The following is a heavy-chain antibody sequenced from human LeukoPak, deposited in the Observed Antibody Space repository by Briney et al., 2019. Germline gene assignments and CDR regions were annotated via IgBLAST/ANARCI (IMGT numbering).Heavy chain of an antibody. V-gene: IGHV4-4*02. J-gene: IGHJ4*02. D-gene: IGHD5-24*01. CDR3: ARERDGAEMRSGLAFDY. CDR1: GGSISSSNW. Sequence: PSETLSLTCAVSGGSISSSNWWSWVRQPPGKGLEWIGEIYHSGSTNYNPSLKSRVTISVDTSKNQFSLKLSSVTAADTAVYYCARERDGAEMRSGLAFDYWGQGTLVTVSS. CDR2: IYHSGST.